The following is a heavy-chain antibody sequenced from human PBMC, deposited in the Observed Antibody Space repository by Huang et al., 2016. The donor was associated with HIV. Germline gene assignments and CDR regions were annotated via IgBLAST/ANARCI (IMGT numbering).Heavy chain of an antibody. D-gene: IGHD4-17*01. CDR1: GYTFTNYD. J-gene: IGHJ4*02. CDR2: MNPNTGNT. Sequence: QVHLVQSGAEVKKPGASVKVSCKASGYTFTNYDINWVRQAPGGGREWMGWMNPNTGNTGFAHSFQGRVTMTRKTSITTAYMELTSLTSEDTAVYYCARSAYGDFDYWGLGTLVIVSS. V-gene: IGHV1-8*02. CDR3: ARSAYGDFDY.